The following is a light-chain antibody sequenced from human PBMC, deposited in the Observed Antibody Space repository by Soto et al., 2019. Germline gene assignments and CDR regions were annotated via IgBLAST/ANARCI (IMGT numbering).Light chain of an antibody. J-gene: IGKJ1*01. Sequence: EIVLTQSPATLSSFPGDRVTLSCRASQYINTRLAWYQHRPGQAPRLLIYQTSIRAAGIPARFSASGSGTDFTLTISDVQPADFALYYCHQRQSWPLTFGQGTKVDI. V-gene: IGKV3-11*01. CDR2: QTS. CDR3: HQRQSWPLT. CDR1: QYINTR.